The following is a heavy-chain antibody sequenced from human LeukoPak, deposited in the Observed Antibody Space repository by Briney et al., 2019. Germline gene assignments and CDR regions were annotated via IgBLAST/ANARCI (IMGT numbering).Heavy chain of an antibody. J-gene: IGHJ4*02. D-gene: IGHD6-19*01. V-gene: IGHV3-21*01. CDR1: GFTFSSYS. CDR2: ISSSGTYK. CDR3: AKGKDSVAGATNDY. Sequence: GGSLRLSCAVSGFTFSSYSMSWVRQALGKGLEWVSPISSSGTYKYYADSVKGRFTISRDNAKNSLYLQMNSLRAEDTAVYYCAKGKDSVAGATNDYWGQGTLVTVSS.